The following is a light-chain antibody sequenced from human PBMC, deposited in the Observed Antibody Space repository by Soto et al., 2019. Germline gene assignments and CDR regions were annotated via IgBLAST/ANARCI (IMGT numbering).Light chain of an antibody. CDR3: QQYNNWWT. CDR2: GAS. J-gene: IGKJ1*01. V-gene: IGKV3-15*01. CDR1: QSVSNN. Sequence: EIVMTQSPATLSVSPGERATLSCRASQSVSNNLAWYQKKPGQAPRLLIYGASTRATGIPARFSGSGSGTEFTRTISSLQSEDFAYYYCQQYNNWWTFGQGTKVEIK.